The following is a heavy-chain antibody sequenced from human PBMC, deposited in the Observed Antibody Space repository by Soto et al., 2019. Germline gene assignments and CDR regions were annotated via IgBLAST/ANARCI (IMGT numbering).Heavy chain of an antibody. CDR2: IYYSGST. V-gene: IGHV4-59*01. J-gene: IGHJ5*02. CDR1: GDSIXXXY. CDR3: AXXXXXFDP. D-gene: IGHD2-21*01. Sequence: QVQLQESGPGLVEPSETLSLTCSVSGDSIXXXYWSXIRQPPGKGLEWIGYIYYSGSTNYNPSLKSRVXXXXXXXXXXXXXXXXXXXXXXXXXXYCAXXXXXFDPWGQGTLVTVSS.